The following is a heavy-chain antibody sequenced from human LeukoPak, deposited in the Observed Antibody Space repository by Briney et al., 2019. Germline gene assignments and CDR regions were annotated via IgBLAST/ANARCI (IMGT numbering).Heavy chain of an antibody. V-gene: IGHV3-7*01. CDR3: ARVAGEASGYHPFDI. J-gene: IGHJ3*02. D-gene: IGHD3-22*01. CDR1: GFIIFKSW. CDR2: IKQDASET. Sequence: SGGSLRLSCAASGFIIFKSWMTWVRQAPGKGLEWVAIIKQDASETYYLDSVKGRFTISRDNAKNSIYLHMTRLRVEDTAVYYCARVAGEASGYHPFDIWGQGTMVTASS.